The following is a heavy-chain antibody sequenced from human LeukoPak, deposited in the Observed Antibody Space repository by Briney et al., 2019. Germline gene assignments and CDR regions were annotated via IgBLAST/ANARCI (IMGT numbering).Heavy chain of an antibody. J-gene: IGHJ4*02. D-gene: IGHD6-13*01. V-gene: IGHV1-8*01. CDR1: VYTFTISD. CDR3: ARGRPGLASAGTYDF. CDR2: MNPNSGKT. Sequence: ASVKVSCKASVYTFTISDINWVRQAPGQGLEWMGWMNPNSGKTGSARKFQGRVAITKNISISTAYIEVSSLGYEDTATYYCARGRPGLASAGTYDFWGQGTLITVSS.